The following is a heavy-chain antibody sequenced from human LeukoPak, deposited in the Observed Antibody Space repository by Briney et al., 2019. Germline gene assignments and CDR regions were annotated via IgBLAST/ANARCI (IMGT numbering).Heavy chain of an antibody. Sequence: PGGSLRLSCTDSGFTVRSNYMSWVRQSPRKGLEWVSIMYSGGSTDYADSVNGRFIISRDHSKNTLYLQMNSLRAEDTAVYYCARDRYCSGGSCYGDAFDLWGQGTMVTVSS. J-gene: IGHJ3*01. CDR2: MYSGGST. CDR3: ARDRYCSGGSCYGDAFDL. CDR1: GFTVRSNY. D-gene: IGHD2-15*01. V-gene: IGHV3-53*01.